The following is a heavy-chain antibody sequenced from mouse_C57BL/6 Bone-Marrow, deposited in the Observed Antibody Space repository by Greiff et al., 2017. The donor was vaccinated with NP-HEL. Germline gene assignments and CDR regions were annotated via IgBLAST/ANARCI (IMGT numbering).Heavy chain of an antibody. Sequence: EVQLQQSGGGLVQPGGSLKLSCAASGFTFSDYGMAWVRQAPRKGPEWVAFISNLAYSIYYADTVTGRFTISREDAKNTLYQERSSLMSEDTAIYYFARQGYYGSRSGFAYWGQGTLVTVSA. CDR2: ISNLAYSI. CDR3: ARQGYYGSRSGFAY. D-gene: IGHD1-1*01. CDR1: GFTFSDYG. J-gene: IGHJ3*01. V-gene: IGHV5-15*01.